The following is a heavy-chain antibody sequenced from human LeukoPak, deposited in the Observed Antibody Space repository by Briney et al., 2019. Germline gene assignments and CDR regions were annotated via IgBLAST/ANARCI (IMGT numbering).Heavy chain of an antibody. CDR1: GFSISNYW. J-gene: IGHJ4*02. CDR2: ISGSGGST. V-gene: IGHV3-23*01. D-gene: IGHD6-19*01. Sequence: GGSLRLSCAASGFSISNYWMNWVRQAPGKGLEWVSAISGSGGSTYYADSVKGRFTISRDNSKNTLYLQMNSLRAEDTAVYYCAKDDTSGASVRDWGQGTLVTVSS. CDR3: AKDDTSGASVRD.